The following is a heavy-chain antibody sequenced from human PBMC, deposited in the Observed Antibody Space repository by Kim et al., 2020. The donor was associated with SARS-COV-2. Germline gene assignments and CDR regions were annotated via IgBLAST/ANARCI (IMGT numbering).Heavy chain of an antibody. V-gene: IGHV3-21*01. Sequence: GGSLRLSCAASGFTFSSYSMNWVRQAPGKGLEWVSSISSSSSYIYYADSVKGRFTISRDNAKNSLYLQMNSLRAEDTAVYYCARDQDPILRFLEWSFDYWGQGTLVTVSS. D-gene: IGHD3-3*01. CDR1: GFTFSSYS. J-gene: IGHJ4*02. CDR2: ISSSSSYI. CDR3: ARDQDPILRFLEWSFDY.